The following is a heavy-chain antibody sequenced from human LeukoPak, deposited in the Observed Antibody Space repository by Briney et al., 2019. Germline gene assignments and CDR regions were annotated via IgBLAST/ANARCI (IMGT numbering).Heavy chain of an antibody. J-gene: IGHJ6*03. CDR1: GGSISSSSYY. CDR3: ARVHSHSYYYYYYMDV. V-gene: IGHV4-39*07. Sequence: KTSETLSLTCTVSGGSISSSSYYWGWIRQPPGKGLEWIGSIYYSGSTYYNPSLKSRVTISVDTSKNQFSLRLSSVTAADTAVYYCARVHSHSYYYYYYMDVWGKGTTVTVSS. D-gene: IGHD2-15*01. CDR2: IYYSGST.